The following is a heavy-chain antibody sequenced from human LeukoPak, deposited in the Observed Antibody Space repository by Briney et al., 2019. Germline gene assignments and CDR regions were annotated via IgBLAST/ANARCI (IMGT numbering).Heavy chain of an antibody. J-gene: IGHJ4*02. D-gene: IGHD2-2*01. CDR1: GYTFTSYG. CDR3: AREDAVVTAAIVDY. CDR2: ISAYNGNT. Sequence: ASVKVSCKASGYTFTSYGISWVRQAPGQGREWMGWISAYNGNTNYAQKLQGRVTMTTHTSTSTAYMELRSLRSDDTAVYYCAREDAVVTAAIVDYWGQGTLVTVSS. V-gene: IGHV1-18*01.